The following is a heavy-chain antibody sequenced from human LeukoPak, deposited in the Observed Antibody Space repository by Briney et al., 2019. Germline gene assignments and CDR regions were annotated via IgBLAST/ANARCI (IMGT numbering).Heavy chain of an antibody. V-gene: IGHV1-8*01. CDR2: MNPNSGNT. J-gene: IGHJ4*02. CDR3: AVTFGGVIVIAFDY. CDR1: GYTFTSYD. Sequence: GASVKVSCKASGYTFTSYDINWVRQATGQGLEWMGWMNPNSGNTGYAQKFQGRVTMTRNTSISTAYMELSSLRSEDTAVYYCAVTFGGVIVIAFDYWGQGTLVTVSS. D-gene: IGHD3-16*02.